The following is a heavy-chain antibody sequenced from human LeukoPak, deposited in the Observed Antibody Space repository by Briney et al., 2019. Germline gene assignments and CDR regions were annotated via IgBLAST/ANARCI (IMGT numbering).Heavy chain of an antibody. D-gene: IGHD4-17*01. CDR2: FSGSGGST. V-gene: IGHV3-23*01. J-gene: IGHJ3*02. CDR1: GFTFSSYS. CDR3: AKDTVTTDFGAFDI. Sequence: GGSLRLSCAASGFTFSSYSMNWVRQAPGKGLEWFSAFSGSGGSTYYADSVKGRFTISRDNSKNTLYLQMNSLRAEDTAVYYCAKDTVTTDFGAFDIWGQGTMVTVSS.